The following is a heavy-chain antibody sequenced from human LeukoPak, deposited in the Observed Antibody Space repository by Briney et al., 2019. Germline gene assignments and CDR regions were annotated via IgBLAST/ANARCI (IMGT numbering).Heavy chain of an antibody. CDR3: ARWSGNGIDY. J-gene: IGHJ4*02. CDR1: GFTFSNYG. CDR2: IPYDGTNK. D-gene: IGHD3-3*01. V-gene: IGHV3-33*03. Sequence: GRSLRLSCAPSGFTFSNYGMHWVRQAPGKGLEWVAFIPYDGTNKYYADSVKGRFTISRDNAKNTLYLQMNSLRAEDTAVYYCARWSGNGIDYWGQGTLVTVSS.